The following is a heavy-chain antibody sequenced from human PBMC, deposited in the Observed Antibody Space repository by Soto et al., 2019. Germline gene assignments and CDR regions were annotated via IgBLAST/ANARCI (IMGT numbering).Heavy chain of an antibody. Sequence: SETLSLTCTVSGGSISSYYWSWIRQPAGKGLEWIGRIYTSGSTNYNPSLKSRVTMSVDTSKNQFSLKLSSVTAADSAVYYCARDGGAQYYYYSYGMDVWGQGTTVTVSS. CDR1: GGSISSYY. CDR2: IYTSGST. CDR3: ARDGGAQYYYYSYGMDV. D-gene: IGHD4-17*01. V-gene: IGHV4-4*07. J-gene: IGHJ6*02.